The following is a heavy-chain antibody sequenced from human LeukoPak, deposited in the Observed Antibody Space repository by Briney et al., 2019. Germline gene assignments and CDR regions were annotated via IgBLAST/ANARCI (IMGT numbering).Heavy chain of an antibody. Sequence: GGSLRLSCAASGFTFSSYSMNWVRQAPGKGLEWVSSISSSSSYIYYADSVKGRFTISRDNAKNSLYLQMNSLRAEDTAVYYCASGLAAAGTASPDYWGQGTLVTVSS. J-gene: IGHJ4*02. D-gene: IGHD6-13*01. CDR1: GFTFSSYS. CDR2: ISSSSSYI. V-gene: IGHV3-21*01. CDR3: ASGLAAAGTASPDY.